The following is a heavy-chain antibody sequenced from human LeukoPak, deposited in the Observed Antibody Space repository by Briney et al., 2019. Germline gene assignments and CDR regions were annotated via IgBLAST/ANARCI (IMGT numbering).Heavy chain of an antibody. V-gene: IGHV5-51*01. J-gene: IGHJ4*02. D-gene: IGHD2-2*01. CDR2: IYPGDSDT. CDR3: ARRYCSSTSCHGGFDY. CDR1: GYSFTSYW. Sequence: PGESLKISCKGPGYSFTSYWIGWVRQMPGKGLEWMGIIYPGDSDTRYSPSFQGQVTISADKSINTAYLQWSSLKASDTAMYYCARRYCSSTSCHGGFDYWGQGTLVTVSS.